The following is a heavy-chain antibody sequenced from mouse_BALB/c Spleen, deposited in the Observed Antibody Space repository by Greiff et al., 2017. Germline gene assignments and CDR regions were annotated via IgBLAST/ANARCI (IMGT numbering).Heavy chain of an antibody. CDR3: NALYGEYYYAMDY. V-gene: IGHV14-4*02. CDR1: GFNIKDYY. Sequence: VQLQQSGAELVRSGASVKLSCTASGFNIKDYYMHWVKQRPEQGLEWIGWIDPENGDTEYAPKFQGKATMTADTSSNTAYLQLSSLTSEDTAVYYCNALYGEYYYAMDYWGQGTSVTVSS. CDR2: IDPENGDT. J-gene: IGHJ4*01. D-gene: IGHD1-1*01.